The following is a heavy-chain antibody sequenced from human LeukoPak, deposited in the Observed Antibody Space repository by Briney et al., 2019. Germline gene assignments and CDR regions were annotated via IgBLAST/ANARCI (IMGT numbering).Heavy chain of an antibody. CDR3: ARDWAATPNFDY. CDR1: GYTFTGYY. CDR2: INPNSGGT. J-gene: IGHJ4*02. V-gene: IGHV1-2*02. D-gene: IGHD1-26*01. Sequence: ASVEVSCKASGYTFTGYYMHWVRQAPGQGLEWMGWINPNSGGTNYAQKFQGRVTMTRDTSISTAYMELSRLRSDDTAVYYCARDWAATPNFDYWGQGTLVTVSS.